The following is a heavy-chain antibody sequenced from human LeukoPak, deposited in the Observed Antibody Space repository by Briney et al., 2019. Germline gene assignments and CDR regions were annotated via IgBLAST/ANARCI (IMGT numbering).Heavy chain of an antibody. CDR3: AGGMTTATRFDY. J-gene: IGHJ4*02. CDR1: GGSFSSYY. Sequence: PSETLSLTCTVSGGSFSSYYWGWIRQPPGKGLEWIGYMYYIGSTNYNPSLKSRVTISVDTSKNQFSLKLSSVTAADTAVYYCAGGMTTATRFDYWGQGTLVTVSS. D-gene: IGHD4-17*01. CDR2: MYYIGST. V-gene: IGHV4-59*01.